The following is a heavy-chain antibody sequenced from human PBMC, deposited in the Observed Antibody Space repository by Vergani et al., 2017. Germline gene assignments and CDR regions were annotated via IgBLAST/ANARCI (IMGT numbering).Heavy chain of an antibody. D-gene: IGHD3-22*01. CDR2: ISSSGSTI. J-gene: IGHJ3*02. CDR3: ANFAMIVGTRPAFDI. CDR1: GFTFSSYE. V-gene: IGHV3-48*03. Sequence: EVQLVESGGGLVQPGGSLRLSCAASGFTFSSYEMNWVRQAPGKGLEWVSYISSSGSTIYYADSVKGRFTISRDNAKNTLYLQMNSLRAEDTAVYYCANFAMIVGTRPAFDIWGQGTMVTVSS.